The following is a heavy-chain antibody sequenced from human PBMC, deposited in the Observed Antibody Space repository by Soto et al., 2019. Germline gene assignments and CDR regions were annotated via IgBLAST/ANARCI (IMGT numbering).Heavy chain of an antibody. Sequence: ESGGGVVQPGRSLRLSCAASGFTFSSYGMHWVRQASGKGLEWVAVISYDGSNKYYADSVKGRFTISRDNSKNTRYLQMNSLRAEDTAVYYCAKADYYGSGGFDYWGQGTLVTVSS. J-gene: IGHJ4*02. V-gene: IGHV3-30*18. CDR1: GFTFSSYG. CDR2: ISYDGSNK. D-gene: IGHD3-10*01. CDR3: AKADYYGSGGFDY.